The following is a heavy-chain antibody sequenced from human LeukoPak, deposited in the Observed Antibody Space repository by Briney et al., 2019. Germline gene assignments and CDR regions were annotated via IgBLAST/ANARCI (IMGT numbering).Heavy chain of an antibody. CDR2: ISGNGDST. V-gene: IGHV3-23*01. CDR1: GFTLSSYA. J-gene: IGHJ4*02. D-gene: IGHD3-10*01. Sequence: GGSLRLSCAASGFTLSSYAMSWVRQAPRKGLEWVSAISGNGDSTYYADSVKGRLTISRDNSKNTLYLQMNSLRAEDTAVYNCARGRGSYSLDYWGQGTLVTVSS. CDR3: ARGRGSYSLDY.